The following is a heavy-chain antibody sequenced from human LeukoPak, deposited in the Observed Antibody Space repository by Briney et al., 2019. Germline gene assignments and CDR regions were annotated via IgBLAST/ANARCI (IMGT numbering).Heavy chain of an antibody. J-gene: IGHJ6*02. CDR2: INAGNGNT. CDR3: ARVRSDYYYYYGMDV. V-gene: IGHV1-3*01. D-gene: IGHD3-10*01. Sequence: ASVKVSCKASGYTFTSYAMHWVRQAPGQRLEWMGWINAGNGNTKYSQKFQGRVTITRDTSASTAYVELSSLRSEDTAVYYCARVRSDYYYYYGMDVWGQGTTVTVSS. CDR1: GYTFTSYA.